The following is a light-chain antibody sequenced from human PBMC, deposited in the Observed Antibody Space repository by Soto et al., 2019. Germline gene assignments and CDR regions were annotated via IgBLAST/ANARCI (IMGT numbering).Light chain of an antibody. CDR3: TSYAGSNIWV. J-gene: IGLJ3*02. V-gene: IGLV2-8*01. CDR2: EVT. CDR1: SSDVGAYNY. Sequence: QSALTQPPSASGSPGQSVTISCTGTSSDVGAYNYVSWYQQYPGKAPKLMIYEVTERPSGVSDRFSGSKSGKTASLTVSGLQPEDEADYYCTSYAGSNIWVFGGGTKVTVL.